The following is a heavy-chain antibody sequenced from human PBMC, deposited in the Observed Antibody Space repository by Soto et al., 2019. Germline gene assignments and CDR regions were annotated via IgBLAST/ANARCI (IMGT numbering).Heavy chain of an antibody. V-gene: IGHV3-23*01. Sequence: GGSLRLSCAASGFTFSSYAMSWVRQAPGKGLEWVSAISGSGGSTYYADSVKGRFTISRDDSKNILYLQMNSLRAEDTAMYYCARDQGGQSGNFIFDNWGQGTLVTVSS. CDR2: ISGSGGST. CDR1: GFTFSSYA. CDR3: ARDQGGQSGNFIFDN. J-gene: IGHJ4*02. D-gene: IGHD3-3*01.